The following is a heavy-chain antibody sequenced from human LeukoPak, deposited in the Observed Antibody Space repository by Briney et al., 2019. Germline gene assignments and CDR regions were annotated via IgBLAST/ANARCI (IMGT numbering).Heavy chain of an antibody. V-gene: IGHV3-21*01. D-gene: IGHD2-2*01. J-gene: IGHJ5*02. CDR1: GFTFSSYS. CDR3: ARDRIVVVPAAPGWFDP. CDR2: ISSSSSYI. Sequence: PGGSLRLSCAASGFTFSSYSMNWVRQAPGKGLEWVSSISSSSSYIYYADSVKGRFTISRDNAKNSLYLQMNSLRAEDTAVYYCARDRIVVVPAAPGWFDPWGQGTLVTVSS.